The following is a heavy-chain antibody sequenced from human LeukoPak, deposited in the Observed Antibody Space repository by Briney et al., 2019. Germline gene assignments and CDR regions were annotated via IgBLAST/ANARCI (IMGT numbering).Heavy chain of an antibody. CDR3: ARAGLSDFWSGYPNYYFDY. CDR2: ISSSSSYI. Sequence: NPGGSLRLSCAASGFTFSGYSMNWVRQAPGKGLEWVSSISSSSSYIYYADSVKGRFTISRDNAKNSLYLQMNSLRAEDTAVYYCARAGLSDFWSGYPNYYFDYWGQGTLVTVSS. J-gene: IGHJ4*02. V-gene: IGHV3-21*01. D-gene: IGHD3-3*01. CDR1: GFTFSGYS.